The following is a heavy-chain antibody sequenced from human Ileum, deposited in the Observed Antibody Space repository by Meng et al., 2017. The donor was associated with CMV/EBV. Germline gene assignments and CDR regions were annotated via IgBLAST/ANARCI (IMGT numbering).Heavy chain of an antibody. V-gene: IGHV2-5*02. D-gene: IGHD6-6*01. J-gene: IGHJ5*02. CDR2: IHGGGGK. Sequence: HTTLKQHGTPLFKPTQPLTLTCTFSGFSLTTNVESVGWIRQPPGKALEWLALIHGGGGKQYSPSLQSRLTATRDTSKNQVVLTMTNMDPVDTATYYCVHRYSSSSGQVSWGQGTLVTVSS. CDR1: GFSLTTNVES. CDR3: VHRYSSSSGQVS.